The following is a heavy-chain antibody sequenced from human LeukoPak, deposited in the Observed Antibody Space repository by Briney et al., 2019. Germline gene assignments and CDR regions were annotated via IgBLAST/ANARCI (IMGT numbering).Heavy chain of an antibody. Sequence: ASVKVSCKASGYTFTSYGISWVRQAPGQGLEWMGWISAYNGNTNYAQKLQGRVTMTTDTFTSTAYMELRSLRSDDTAVYYCATTTVAGFSEYFQHWGQGTLVTVSS. V-gene: IGHV1-18*01. CDR2: ISAYNGNT. D-gene: IGHD6-19*01. J-gene: IGHJ1*01. CDR3: ATTTVAGFSEYFQH. CDR1: GYTFTSYG.